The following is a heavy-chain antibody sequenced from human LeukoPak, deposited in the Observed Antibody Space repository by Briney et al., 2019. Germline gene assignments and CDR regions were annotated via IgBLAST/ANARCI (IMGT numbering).Heavy chain of an antibody. CDR3: AKDLWELLYYFDY. CDR1: GFTFSSYG. J-gene: IGHJ4*02. Sequence: GGSLRLSCAASGFTFSSYGMHWVRQAPGKGLGWVAVISYDGSNKYYADSVKGRFTISRDNSKNTLYLQMNSLRAEDTAVYYCAKDLWELLYYFDYWGQGTLVTVSS. D-gene: IGHD1-26*01. V-gene: IGHV3-30*18. CDR2: ISYDGSNK.